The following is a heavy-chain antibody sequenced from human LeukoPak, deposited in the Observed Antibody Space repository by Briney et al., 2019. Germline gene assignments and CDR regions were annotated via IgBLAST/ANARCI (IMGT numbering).Heavy chain of an antibody. CDR3: PSELAVAGTITHRFDS. D-gene: IGHD6-19*01. V-gene: IGHV4-4*07. CDR1: GGSISSYY. J-gene: IGHJ4*02. Sequence: LETLSLTCTVSGGSISSYYWSWIRQPAGTGPEWVERMYISGDTNYNPSLKSRVTMSLDTSKNQFSLKLSSVTAALTAVYYSPSELAVAGTITHRFDSWSQGTLVTVSS. CDR2: MYISGDT.